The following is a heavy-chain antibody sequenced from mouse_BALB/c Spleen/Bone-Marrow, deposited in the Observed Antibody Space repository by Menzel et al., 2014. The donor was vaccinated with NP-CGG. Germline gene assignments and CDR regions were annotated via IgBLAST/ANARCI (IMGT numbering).Heavy chain of an antibody. D-gene: IGHD2-10*02. V-gene: IGHV1-7*01. Sequence: QVQLQQPGAELAKPGASVKMSCKASGYTFTSYWMHWVKQRPGQGLEWIGYINPSTGYTVYNQKFKDKATLTADKSSSTAYMQRSSLTSEYSAVYYCARMGVWGWGQGTSVTVSS. CDR2: INPSTGYT. CDR3: ARMGVWG. CDR1: GYTFTSYW. J-gene: IGHJ4*01.